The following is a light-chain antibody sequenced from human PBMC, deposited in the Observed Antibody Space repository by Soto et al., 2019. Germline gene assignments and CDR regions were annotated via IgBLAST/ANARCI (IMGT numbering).Light chain of an antibody. CDR3: QQRHDWPRA. CDR1: QNVSIY. J-gene: IGKJ2*01. Sequence: EIVLTQSPATLSLSPGERATLSCRASQNVSIYLAWFQQKPGQAPRLLIYDASNRATGIPARFSGSGSVTDFTLTISSLEPEDFAAYYCQQRHDWPRAFGQGTKVEIK. CDR2: DAS. V-gene: IGKV3-11*01.